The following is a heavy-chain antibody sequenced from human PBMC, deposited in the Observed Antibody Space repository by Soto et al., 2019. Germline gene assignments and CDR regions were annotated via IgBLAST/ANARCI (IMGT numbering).Heavy chain of an antibody. J-gene: IGHJ4*02. D-gene: IGHD3-22*01. CDR1: GFTFSTYG. CDR3: AKTITTYSGGSRGRGALVDY. Sequence: PGGSLRLSCAASGFTFSTYGMHWVRQPPGKGLEWVAVISSDGKSEHYADPVKGRFSISRDNSKNTLSLQMNSLRVEDTAVYYCAKTITTYSGGSRGRGALVDYWGQGTLVTVSS. V-gene: IGHV3-30*18. CDR2: ISSDGKSE.